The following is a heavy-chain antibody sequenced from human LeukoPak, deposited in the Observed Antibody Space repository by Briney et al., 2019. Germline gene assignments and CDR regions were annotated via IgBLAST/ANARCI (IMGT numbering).Heavy chain of an antibody. D-gene: IGHD1-1*01. J-gene: IGHJ4*02. V-gene: IGHV1-69*05. CDR2: IIPIFGSP. Sequence: SVKVSCKASGGTFSSYSIAWVRQAPGQGLEWMGGIIPIFGSPNYAQKLQGRVTMTTDTSTSTAYMELRSLRSDDTAVYYCARVTGRALDYWGQGTLVTVSS. CDR3: ARVTGRALDY. CDR1: GGTFSSYS.